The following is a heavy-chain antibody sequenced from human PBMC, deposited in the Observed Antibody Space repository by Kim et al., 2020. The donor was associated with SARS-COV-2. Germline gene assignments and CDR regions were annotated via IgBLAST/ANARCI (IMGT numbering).Heavy chain of an antibody. CDR1: GFTFSSYE. J-gene: IGHJ4*02. V-gene: IGHV3-48*03. D-gene: IGHD5-18*01. Sequence: GGSLRLSCAASGFTFSSYEMNWVRQAPGKGLEWVSYISSSGSTIYYADSVKGRFTISRDNAKNSLYLQMNSLRAEDTAVYYCAREGDTAMVSNFDYWGQGTLVTVSS. CDR2: ISSSGSTI. CDR3: AREGDTAMVSNFDY.